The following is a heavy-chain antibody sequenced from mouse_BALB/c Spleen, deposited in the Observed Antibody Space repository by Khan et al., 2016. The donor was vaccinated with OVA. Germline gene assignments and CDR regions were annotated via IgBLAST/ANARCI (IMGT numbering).Heavy chain of an antibody. J-gene: IGHJ3*01. V-gene: IGHV3-6*02. Sequence: EVELVESGPGLVKPSQSLSLTCSVTGYSITSGYYWNWIRQFPGNKLEWMGYITSGGSFNYSPSLKNRISITRDTSNNQFFLKLNSVTPEDTATYYCARAGRWFDDWGQGTLVTVSA. CDR3: ARAGRWFDD. CDR2: ITSGGSF. CDR1: GYSITSGYY.